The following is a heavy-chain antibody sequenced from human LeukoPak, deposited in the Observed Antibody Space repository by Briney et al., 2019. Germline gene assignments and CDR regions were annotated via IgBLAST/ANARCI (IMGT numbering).Heavy chain of an antibody. D-gene: IGHD2-15*01. CDR2: ICGNDGKT. V-gene: IGHV3-23*01. Sequence: GGSLRLSCAASGFSFSTYAMSWVRQAPGKGLEWVSGICGNDGKTYYADSVKGRFTISRDNSKNTLHLQMSSLGAEDTALYYCAKDTGGSCYSAIAYWGQGALVTVST. CDR3: AKDTGGSCYSAIAY. CDR1: GFSFSTYA. J-gene: IGHJ4*02.